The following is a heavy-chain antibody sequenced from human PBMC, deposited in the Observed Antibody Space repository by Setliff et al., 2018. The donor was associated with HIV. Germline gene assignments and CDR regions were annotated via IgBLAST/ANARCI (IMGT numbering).Heavy chain of an antibody. V-gene: IGHV1-24*01. Sequence: ASVKVSCKVSGYTLSELSMHWVRQAPGKGLEWIGGFDPADGETIYAQQFQGRVTMTEDTSTDTAYMELRSLRSEDTAVYYCATEFPLSSPYYYDSSGYYYWGQGTLVTVSS. CDR1: GYTLSELS. J-gene: IGHJ4*02. CDR3: ATEFPLSSPYYYDSSGYYY. D-gene: IGHD3-22*01. CDR2: FDPADGET.